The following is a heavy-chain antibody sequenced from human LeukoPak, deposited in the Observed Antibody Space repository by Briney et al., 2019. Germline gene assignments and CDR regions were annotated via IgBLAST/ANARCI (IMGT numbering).Heavy chain of an antibody. CDR2: ITGSGDTT. V-gene: IGHV3-23*01. J-gene: IGHJ4*02. CDR1: GFTFSSYA. D-gene: IGHD6-13*01. Sequence: PGGSLRLSCAASGFTFSSYAVTWVRQAPGKGLEWVSGITGSGDTTFYADSVKGRFTFSRDNSKNTLYLQMHSLRAEDTAVYYCVKDYSTIAAAANPLFDYWGQGALVTVSS. CDR3: VKDYSTIAAAANPLFDY.